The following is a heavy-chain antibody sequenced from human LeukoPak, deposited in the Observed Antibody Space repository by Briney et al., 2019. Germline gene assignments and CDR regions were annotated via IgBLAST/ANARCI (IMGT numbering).Heavy chain of an antibody. CDR2: ISSTGGNS. D-gene: IGHD5-24*01. J-gene: IGHJ3*01. V-gene: IGHV3-23*01. Sequence: GGSLRLSCAASGFTFSGSAMSWVRQAPGKGLDWVSLISSTGGNSYYADSVKGRFTISRDNSKDTLYLQMDSLGAADTAIYYCARDIQLSTWGLGTKVTVSS. CDR1: GFTFSGSA. CDR3: ARDIQLST.